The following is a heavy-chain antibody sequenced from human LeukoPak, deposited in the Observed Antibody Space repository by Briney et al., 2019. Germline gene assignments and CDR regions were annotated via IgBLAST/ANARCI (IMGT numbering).Heavy chain of an antibody. D-gene: IGHD2-2*01. CDR2: IYYSGST. CDR3: AREGTSRNYYYYGMDV. J-gene: IGHJ6*02. Sequence: SETLSLTCTVSGGSISSGDYYWSWIRQPPGKGLGWIGYIYYSGSTYYNPSLKSRVTISVDTSKNQFSLKLSSVTAADTAVYYCAREGTSRNYYYYGMDVWGQGTTVTVSS. CDR1: GGSISSGDYY. V-gene: IGHV4-30-4*01.